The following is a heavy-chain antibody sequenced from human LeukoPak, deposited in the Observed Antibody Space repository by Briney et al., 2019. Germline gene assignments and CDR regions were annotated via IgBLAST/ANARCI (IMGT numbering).Heavy chain of an antibody. Sequence: GGSLRLSCAASGFTFSSYEMNWVRQAPGKGLERVSAISGSGGSTYYADSVKGRFTISRDNSKNTLYLQMNSLRAEDTAVYYCAKGSYYDISGYSEFDYWGQGTLVTVSS. D-gene: IGHD3-22*01. J-gene: IGHJ4*02. CDR1: GFTFSSYE. CDR2: ISGSGGST. CDR3: AKGSYYDISGYSEFDY. V-gene: IGHV3-23*01.